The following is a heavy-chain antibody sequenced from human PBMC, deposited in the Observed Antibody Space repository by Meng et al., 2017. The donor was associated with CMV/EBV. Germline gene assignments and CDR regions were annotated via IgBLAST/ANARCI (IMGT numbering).Heavy chain of an antibody. V-gene: IGHV4-4*07. CDR1: GGSISSYY. Sequence: QGHLMASGPVPGKPSETLSPTCTVSGGSISSYYWSWIRQPAGKGLEWIGRIYTSGSTNYNPSLKSRVTMSVDTSKNQFSLKLSSVTAADTAVYYCARGPEVDYGDYVGLDYWGQGTLVTVSS. D-gene: IGHD4-17*01. CDR3: ARGPEVDYGDYVGLDY. J-gene: IGHJ4*02. CDR2: IYTSGST.